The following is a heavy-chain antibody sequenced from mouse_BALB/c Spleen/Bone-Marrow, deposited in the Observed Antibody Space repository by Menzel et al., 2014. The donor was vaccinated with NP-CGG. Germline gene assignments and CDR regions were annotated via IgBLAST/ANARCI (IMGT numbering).Heavy chain of an antibody. V-gene: IGHV14-3*02. D-gene: IGHD2-13*01. CDR1: GFNIKDIY. CDR2: IDPANGNS. J-gene: IGHJ3*01. Sequence: VQLQQSGAELVKPGASVKLSCTASGFNIKDIYMHWVKERPEQGLEWIGRIDPANGNSIYDPKFQDKATITADTSSNTAYLHLSSLTSEDTAVYYCTRGGDYGWFAYWGQGTPVTVSA. CDR3: TRGGDYGWFAY.